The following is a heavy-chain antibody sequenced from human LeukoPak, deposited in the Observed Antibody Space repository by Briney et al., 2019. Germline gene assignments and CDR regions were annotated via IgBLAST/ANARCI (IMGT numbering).Heavy chain of an antibody. J-gene: IGHJ4*02. CDR1: GGSISSGDYY. CDR3: ASTYYYDSSGYYQIDY. D-gene: IGHD3-22*01. Sequence: TSETLSLTCTVSGGSISSGDYYWSWIRQPPGKGLEWIGYIYYSGSTYYNPPLKSRVTISVDTSKNQFSLKLSSVTAADTAVYYCASTYYYDSSGYYQIDYWGQGTLVTVSS. CDR2: IYYSGST. V-gene: IGHV4-30-4*08.